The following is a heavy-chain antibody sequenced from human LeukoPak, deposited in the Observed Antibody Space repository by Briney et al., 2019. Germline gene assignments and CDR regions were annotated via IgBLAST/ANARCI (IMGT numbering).Heavy chain of an antibody. CDR1: GFSLSTSGMC. Sequence: ESGPTLVNPTQTLTLTCTFSGFSLSTSGMCVSWIRQPPGKALEWLARIDWDDDKYYSTSLKTRLTISKDTSKNQVVLTMTNMDPVDTATYYCARSSPYYYYYGMDVWGQGTTVSVSS. J-gene: IGHJ6*02. CDR3: ARSSPYYYYYGMDV. V-gene: IGHV2-70*11. CDR2: IDWDDDK.